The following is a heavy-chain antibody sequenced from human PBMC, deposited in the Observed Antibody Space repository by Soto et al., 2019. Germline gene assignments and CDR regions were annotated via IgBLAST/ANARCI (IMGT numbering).Heavy chain of an antibody. J-gene: IGHJ4*02. CDR1: GSSVSSGSYY. CDR2: IYYSGST. V-gene: IGHV4-61*01. D-gene: IGHD1-26*01. CDR3: ARTMVGARAGYFDY. Sequence: SETLSLTCTVSGSSVSSGSYYWSWIRQPPGKGPEWIGYIYYSGSTNYNPSLKSRVTISVDTSKNQFSLKLSSVTAADTAVYYCARTMVGARAGYFDYWGRGTLVTVS.